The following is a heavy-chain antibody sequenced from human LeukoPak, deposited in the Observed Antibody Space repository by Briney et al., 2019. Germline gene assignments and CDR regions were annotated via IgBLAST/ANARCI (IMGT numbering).Heavy chain of an antibody. CDR1: GYTFTGYY. CDR2: INPKSGSR. CDR3: ARGDYYYYYMDV. V-gene: IGHV1-2*02. J-gene: IGHJ6*03. Sequence: GASVKVSCKASGYTFTGYYMHWVRQAPGQGVEWMGGINPKSGSRKLARKFQGRVTMTRDTSIRKAYMELSRLRSDDTAVYYCARGDYYYYYMDVWGKGTTVTVSS. D-gene: IGHD2-21*01.